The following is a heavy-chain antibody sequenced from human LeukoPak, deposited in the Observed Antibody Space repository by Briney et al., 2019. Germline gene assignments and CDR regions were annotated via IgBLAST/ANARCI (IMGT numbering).Heavy chain of an antibody. CDR2: INSDGSST. CDR1: GFTFSSYW. Sequence: GGSLRLSCAASGFTFSSYWMHWVRQAPGKGLVWVSRINSDGSSTSYADSVKGRFTISRDNAKNTLYLQMNSLRAEDTAVYYRAKREIVGIPLTVGWFDPWGQGTLVTVSS. V-gene: IGHV3-74*01. CDR3: AKREIVGIPLTVGWFDP. D-gene: IGHD5-12*01. J-gene: IGHJ5*02.